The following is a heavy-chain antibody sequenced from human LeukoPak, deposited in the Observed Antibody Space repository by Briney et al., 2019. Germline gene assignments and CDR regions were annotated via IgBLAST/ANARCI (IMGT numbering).Heavy chain of an antibody. CDR1: GFTFSSYA. J-gene: IGHJ3*02. Sequence: PGGSLRLSCAASGFTFSSYAMSWVRQAPGKGLEWVSAISGSGGSTYYADSVKGRFTISRDNSKNTLYLQMNSLRAEDTAVYYCAKDLRSGTYYYGSGSYSLDAFDIWGQGTMVTVSS. CDR3: AKDLRSGTYYYGSGSYSLDAFDI. CDR2: ISGSGGST. D-gene: IGHD3-10*01. V-gene: IGHV3-23*01.